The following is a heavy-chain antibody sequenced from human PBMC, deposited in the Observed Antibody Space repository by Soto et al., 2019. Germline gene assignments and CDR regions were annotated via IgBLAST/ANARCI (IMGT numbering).Heavy chain of an antibody. J-gene: IGHJ6*03. Sequence: GGSLRLSCAASGFTFDDYAMHWVRQAPGKGLEWVSGISWNSGSIGYADSVKGRFTISRDNAKNSLYLQMNSLRAEDTALYYCAKDFATGYYYYLDVWGKGTTVTVSS. CDR3: AKDFATGYYYYLDV. CDR1: GFTFDDYA. V-gene: IGHV3-9*01. CDR2: ISWNSGSI.